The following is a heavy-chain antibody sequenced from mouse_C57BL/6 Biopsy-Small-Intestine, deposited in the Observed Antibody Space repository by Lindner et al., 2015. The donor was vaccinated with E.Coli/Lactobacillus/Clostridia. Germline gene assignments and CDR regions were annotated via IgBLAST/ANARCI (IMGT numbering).Heavy chain of an antibody. CDR2: FHPYNDDT. J-gene: IGHJ1*03. CDR1: GYTFTTYP. D-gene: IGHD1-1*01. Sequence: VQLQESGAELVKPGASVKMSCKASGYTFTTYPIEWMKQNHGKSLEWIGNFHPYNDDTKYNEKFKGKATLTVEKSSTTVYLELSRFTSDDSAVYYCARGSSYFGSFDVWGTGTTVTVSS. CDR3: ARGSSYFGSFDV. V-gene: IGHV1-47*01.